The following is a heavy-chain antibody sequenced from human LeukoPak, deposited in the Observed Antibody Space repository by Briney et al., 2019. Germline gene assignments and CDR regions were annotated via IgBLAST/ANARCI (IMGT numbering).Heavy chain of an antibody. CDR3: AGLLTAYDPFDY. Sequence: SETLSLTCTVSGDSTSRYYWSWIRQPPGKGLEFIGYVFYTGITNYNPSLKSRVTISVDSSKNQISLRLRSVTAADTAVYYCAGLLTAYDPFDYWGQGILVTVSS. D-gene: IGHD3/OR15-3a*01. CDR1: GDSTSRYY. J-gene: IGHJ4*02. CDR2: VFYTGIT. V-gene: IGHV4-59*03.